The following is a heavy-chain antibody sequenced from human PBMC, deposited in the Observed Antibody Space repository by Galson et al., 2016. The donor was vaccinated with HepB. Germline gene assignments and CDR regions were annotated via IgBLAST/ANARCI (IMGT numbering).Heavy chain of an antibody. J-gene: IGHJ4*02. CDR1: GFTFSSYA. CDR2: IWYDGSHE. D-gene: IGHD3-10*01. CDR3: ARDILWFGELTRVYYFDY. Sequence: SLRLSCAASGFTFSSYAMHWVRQAPGKGLEWVAVIWYDGSHEYNADSVKGRFTISRDNSKNTVYLQMNSLSAEDTAVYYCARDILWFGELTRVYYFDYWGQGTLVTVSS. V-gene: IGHV3-33*01.